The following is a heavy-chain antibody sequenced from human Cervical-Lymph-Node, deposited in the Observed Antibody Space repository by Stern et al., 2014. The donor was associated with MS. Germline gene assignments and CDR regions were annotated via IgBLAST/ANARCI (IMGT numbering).Heavy chain of an antibody. CDR3: ARAPERTAYYYYYGMDV. Sequence: QLQLQESGSGLVKPSQTLSLTCAVSGGSISSGGYSWSWIRQPPGKGLEWIGYIYHSGRPYYKPSLKSRVTISVDRSKNQFSLKLSSVTAADTAVYYCARAPERTAYYYYYGMDVWGQGTTVTVSS. CDR1: GGSISSGGYS. D-gene: IGHD5-18*01. J-gene: IGHJ6*02. CDR2: IYHSGRP. V-gene: IGHV4-30-2*01.